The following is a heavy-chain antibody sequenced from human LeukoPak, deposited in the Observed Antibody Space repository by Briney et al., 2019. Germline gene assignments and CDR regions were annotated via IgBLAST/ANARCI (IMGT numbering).Heavy chain of an antibody. CDR1: GGSIGSYY. V-gene: IGHV4-59*01. CDR3: ARDGGSSGYTDY. D-gene: IGHD3-22*01. CDR2: IYYSGST. Sequence: SETLSLTCTVSGGSIGSYYWSWIRQPPGKGLEWIGYIYYSGSTNYNPSLKSRVTISVDTSKHQFPLKLSSVTAADTAVYYCARDGGSSGYTDYWGQGTLVTVSS. J-gene: IGHJ4*02.